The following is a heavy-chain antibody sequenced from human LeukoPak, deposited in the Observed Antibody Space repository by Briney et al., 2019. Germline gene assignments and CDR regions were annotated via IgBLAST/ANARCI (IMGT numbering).Heavy chain of an antibody. Sequence: GGSLKIPCKGSGYSFTSNWVVRVGQMPGKGLEWWGIVNPGDAGTRYSPAFEDQVTTPAEKTISNAFLKWSRMKASDTAMYYCARKYSGSYFAYWGQGTLVTVSS. D-gene: IGHD1-26*01. CDR3: ARKYSGSYFAY. J-gene: IGHJ4*02. V-gene: IGHV5-51*01. CDR2: VNPGDAGT. CDR1: GYSFTSNW.